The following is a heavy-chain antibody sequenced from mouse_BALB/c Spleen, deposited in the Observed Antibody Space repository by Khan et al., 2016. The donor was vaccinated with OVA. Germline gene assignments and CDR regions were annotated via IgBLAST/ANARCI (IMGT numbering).Heavy chain of an antibody. J-gene: IGHJ4*01. D-gene: IGHD2-3*01. V-gene: IGHV5-6*01. CDR1: GFTFSRYG. Sequence: EVQLQESGGDLVKPGGSLKLSCAASGFTFSRYGMSWVRQTPDKRLEWVAPISSGGSYTYYPDSLKGRFIISRDNAKNTLYLQMSSLKSEDTAMYYCARQPGYYGESAMDYWGQGTSVTVSS. CDR2: ISSGGSYT. CDR3: ARQPGYYGESAMDY.